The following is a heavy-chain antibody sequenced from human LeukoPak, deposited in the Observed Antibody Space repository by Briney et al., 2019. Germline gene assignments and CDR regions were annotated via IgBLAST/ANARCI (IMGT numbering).Heavy chain of an antibody. D-gene: IGHD3-22*01. CDR2: INWNGGST. J-gene: IGHJ6*03. Sequence: GGSLRLSCAASGFTFDDYGMSWVRQAPGKGQEWVSGINWNGGSTGYADSVKGRFTISRDNAKNSLYLQMNSLRAEDTALYYCGRAYYLDYFYYYMDVWGKGTTVTVSS. CDR3: GRAYYLDYFYYYMDV. V-gene: IGHV3-20*04. CDR1: GFTFDDYG.